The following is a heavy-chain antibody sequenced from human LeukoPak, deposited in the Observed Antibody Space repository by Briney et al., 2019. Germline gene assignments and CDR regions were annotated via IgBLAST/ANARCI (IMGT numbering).Heavy chain of an antibody. CDR3: ARGKARDGYNYPGIFDY. CDR2: MFPNRGNT. CDR1: GYTFTSYD. Sequence: ASVKVSCKASGYTFTSYDINCVRDAPGQGVEWRGWMFPNRGNTGYAQKFQGRVTMTRNTSISTAYMELSSLRSEDTAVYYCARGKARDGYNYPGIFDYWGQGTLVTVSS. D-gene: IGHD5-24*01. J-gene: IGHJ4*02. V-gene: IGHV1-8*01.